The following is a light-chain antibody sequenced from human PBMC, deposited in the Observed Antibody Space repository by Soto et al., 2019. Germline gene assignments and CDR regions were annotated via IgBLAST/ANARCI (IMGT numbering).Light chain of an antibody. J-gene: IGLJ3*02. CDR1: SSDIGAYDY. CDR2: DVR. CDR3: CSYAGRHSLV. Sequence: QSVLTQPRSVSGSPGQSVTISCTGTSSDIGAYDYVFWYLQYPGKSPKLIIYDVRKRPSGVPDRFSGSKSGNTASLTISGLQTEDDADYHCCSYAGRHSLVFGGGTQLTVL. V-gene: IGLV2-11*01.